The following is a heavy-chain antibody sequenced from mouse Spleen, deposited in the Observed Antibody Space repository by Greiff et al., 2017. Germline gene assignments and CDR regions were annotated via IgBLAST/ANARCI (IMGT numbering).Heavy chain of an antibody. CDR1: GYTFTDYY. D-gene: IGHD2-4*01. V-gene: IGHV1-26*01. Sequence: VQLQQSGPELVKPGASVKISCKASGYTFTDYYMNWVKQSHGKSLEWIGDINPNNGGTSYNQKFKGKATLTVDKSSSTAYMELRSLTSEDSAVYYCAKVYYDYYYYAMDYWGQGTSVTVSS. J-gene: IGHJ4*01. CDR3: AKVYYDYYYYAMDY. CDR2: INPNNGGT.